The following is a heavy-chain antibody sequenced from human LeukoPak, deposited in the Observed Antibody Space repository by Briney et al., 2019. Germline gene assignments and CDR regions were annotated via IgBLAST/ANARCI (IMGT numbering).Heavy chain of an antibody. D-gene: IGHD3-22*01. V-gene: IGHV3-23*01. CDR1: GFTFTNFA. CDR2: IGGRGDTT. Sequence: GGSLRLSCSASGFTFTNFAMSWVRQAPGKGLEWVSTIGGRGDTTFYADSVKGRFTISRDNSKTTLYLQMNSLRAEDTAVYYCGRGVNYYDNSGYFKYWGQGTLVTVSS. J-gene: IGHJ4*02. CDR3: GRGVNYYDNSGYFKY.